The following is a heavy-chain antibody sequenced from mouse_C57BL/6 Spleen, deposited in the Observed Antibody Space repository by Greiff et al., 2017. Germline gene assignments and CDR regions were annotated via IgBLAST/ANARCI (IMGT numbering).Heavy chain of an antibody. Sequence: QVQLQQSGAELARPGASVKLSCKASGYTFTSYGISWVKQRTGQGLEWIGEIYPRSGNTYYNEKFKGKATLTADKSSSTAYMELRSLTSEDSAVXFCARYGNYENYFDYWGQGTTLTVSS. D-gene: IGHD2-1*01. CDR2: IYPRSGNT. J-gene: IGHJ2*01. CDR3: ARYGNYENYFDY. V-gene: IGHV1-81*01. CDR1: GYTFTSYG.